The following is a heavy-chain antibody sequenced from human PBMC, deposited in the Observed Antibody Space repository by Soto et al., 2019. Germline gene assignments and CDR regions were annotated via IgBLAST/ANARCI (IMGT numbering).Heavy chain of an antibody. CDR2: VWSNGNLK. Sequence: QVQLVESGGGVVQPGGSLRLSCAASGFTFDAYGFHWVRQAPGKGLEWVAVVWSNGNLKYYADSVKGRFTISRDSSKSELNLQMNSLRADDTAVYYCARLQLDTIMALDYWGQGTLVTVSS. D-gene: IGHD1-1*01. V-gene: IGHV3-33*01. J-gene: IGHJ4*02. CDR1: GFTFDAYG. CDR3: ARLQLDTIMALDY.